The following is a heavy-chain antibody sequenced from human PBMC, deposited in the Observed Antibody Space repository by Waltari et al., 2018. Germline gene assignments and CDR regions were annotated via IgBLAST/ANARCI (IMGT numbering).Heavy chain of an antibody. V-gene: IGHV3-7*01. CDR3: ASEPLSSGWYGY. D-gene: IGHD6-19*01. CDR2: IKQDGSEK. J-gene: IGHJ4*02. Sequence: CAASGFTFSGYWMSWVRQAPGKGLEWVANIKQDGSEKYYVDSVKGRFTISRDNAKNSLYLQMNSLRAEDTAVYYCASEPLSSGWYGYWGQGTLVTVSS. CDR1: GFTFSGYW.